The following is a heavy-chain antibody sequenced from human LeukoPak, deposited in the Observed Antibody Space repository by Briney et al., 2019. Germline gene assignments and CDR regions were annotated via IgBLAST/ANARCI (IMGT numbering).Heavy chain of an antibody. CDR2: IYYRGST. V-gene: IGHV4-59*08. CDR1: GGSISNYY. CDR3: ARQYDSSGYYPL. J-gene: IGHJ4*02. D-gene: IGHD3-22*01. Sequence: SSETLSLTCIVSGGSISNYYWSWIRQPPGKGLEWIGSIYYRGSTYYNPSLKSRVTISVDTSKNQFSLKLSSVTAADTAVYYCARQYDSSGYYPLWGQGTLVTVSS.